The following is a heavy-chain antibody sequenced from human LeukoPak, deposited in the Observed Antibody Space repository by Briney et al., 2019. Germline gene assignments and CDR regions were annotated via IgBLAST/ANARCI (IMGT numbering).Heavy chain of an antibody. D-gene: IGHD1-26*01. V-gene: IGHV4-59*12. CDR2: IYDSGST. J-gene: IGHJ4*02. Sequence: PSETLSLTCTVSGGSISSYYWSWIRQPPRKGLEWIGSIYDSGSTYYYPSLKSRVTISVATSKNQFSLKLSSVTAADTAVYYCARGAPPSSIVGATRWFDYWGQGTLVPVSS. CDR3: ARGAPPSSIVGATRWFDY. CDR1: GGSISSYY.